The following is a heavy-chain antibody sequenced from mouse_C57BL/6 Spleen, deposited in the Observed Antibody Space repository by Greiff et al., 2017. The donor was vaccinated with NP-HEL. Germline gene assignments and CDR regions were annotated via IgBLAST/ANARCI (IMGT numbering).Heavy chain of an antibody. V-gene: IGHV5-16*01. Sequence: EVKLMESEGGLVQPGSSMKLSCTASGFTFSDYYMAWVRQVPEKGLEWVANINYDGSSTYYLDSLKSRFIISRDNAKNILYLQMSSLKSEDTATYYCARGYDGYYYAMDYWGQGTSVTVSS. CDR2: INYDGSST. CDR3: ARGYDGYYYAMDY. CDR1: GFTFSDYY. D-gene: IGHD2-3*01. J-gene: IGHJ4*01.